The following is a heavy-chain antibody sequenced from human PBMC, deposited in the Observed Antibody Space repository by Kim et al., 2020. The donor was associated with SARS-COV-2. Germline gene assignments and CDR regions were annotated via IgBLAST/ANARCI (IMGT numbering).Heavy chain of an antibody. V-gene: IGHV4-59*01. CDR2: IYYSGST. CDR1: GGSISSYY. D-gene: IGHD1-1*01. Sequence: SETLSLTCTVSGGSISSYYWSWIRQPPGKGLEWIGYIYYSGSTNYNPSLKSRVTISVDTSKNQFSLKLSSVTAADTAVYYCARVSRNWNYYYYGMDVWGQGTTVTVSS. J-gene: IGHJ6*02. CDR3: ARVSRNWNYYYYGMDV.